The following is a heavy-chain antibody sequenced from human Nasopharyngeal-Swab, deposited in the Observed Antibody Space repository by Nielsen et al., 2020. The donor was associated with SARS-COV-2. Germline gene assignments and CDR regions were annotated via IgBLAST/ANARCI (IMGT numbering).Heavy chain of an antibody. V-gene: IGHV3-74*01. CDR2: MNSDGSRT. J-gene: IGHJ4*02. CDR3: AFSTTAIVTPSGC. Sequence: GESLKISCAASGFTFSSYWMHWVRQAPGEGLAWVSRMNSDGSRTSYADSVKGRFTISRDNSKNTLYLQMNSLRAEDTAVYYCAFSTTAIVTPSGCWGQGTLVTVSS. D-gene: IGHD5-18*01. CDR1: GFTFSSYW.